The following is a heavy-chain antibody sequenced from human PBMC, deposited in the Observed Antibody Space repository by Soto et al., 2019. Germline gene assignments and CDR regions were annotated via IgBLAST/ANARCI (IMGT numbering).Heavy chain of an antibody. CDR1: GGSISSGGYY. J-gene: IGHJ5*02. V-gene: IGHV4-61*08. Sequence: SETLSLTCTVAGGSISSGGYYWSWIRQHPGKGLEWIAYIYYSGSTNYNPSLKSRVTISVDTSKKQFSLKLSAVTAADTAVYYCARLNNWFDPWGQGTLVTVSS. CDR2: IYYSGST. CDR3: ARLNNWFDP.